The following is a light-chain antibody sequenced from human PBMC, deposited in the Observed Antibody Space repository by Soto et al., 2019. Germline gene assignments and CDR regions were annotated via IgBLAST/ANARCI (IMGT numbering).Light chain of an antibody. J-gene: IGKJ4*01. CDR3: QKYNSAPLT. CDR1: QGISNY. Sequence: DIQMTQSPSSLSASVGDRVTITCRASQGISNYVAWYQQKPWKVPKLLIYVASTLQSGVPSRFSGSGSGTDFTLTISSLQPENGATYYCQKYNSAPLTFGGGTKVEIK. V-gene: IGKV1-27*01. CDR2: VAS.